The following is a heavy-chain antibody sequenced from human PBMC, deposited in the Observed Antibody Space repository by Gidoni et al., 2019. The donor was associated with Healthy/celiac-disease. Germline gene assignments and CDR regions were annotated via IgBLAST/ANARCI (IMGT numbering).Heavy chain of an antibody. CDR3: TAHNYYGSGSLGGIDP. J-gene: IGHJ5*02. CDR2: IRSKAYGGTT. Sequence: EVQLVESGGGLVQPGRSLRLSCTASGFTFGDYAMSWVRQAPGKGLEWVGFIRSKAYGGTTEYAASVKGRFTISRDDSKSIAYLQMNSLKTEDTAVYYCTAHNYYGSGSLGGIDPWGQGTLVTVSS. D-gene: IGHD3-10*01. V-gene: IGHV3-49*04. CDR1: GFTFGDYA.